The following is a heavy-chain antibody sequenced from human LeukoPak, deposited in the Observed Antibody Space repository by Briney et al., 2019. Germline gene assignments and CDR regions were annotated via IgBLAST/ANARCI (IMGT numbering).Heavy chain of an antibody. CDR1: RFSFSNSA. Sequence: GGSLRLSCEASRFSFSNSAMSWVRQAPGKGLEWVSVTSGSGGSTYYADSVKGRFTISRDNSKNTLFLQMHSLRDEDTAVYYCATDIGYSYGADNYWGQGTLVTVSS. J-gene: IGHJ4*02. D-gene: IGHD5-12*01. CDR2: TSGSGGST. V-gene: IGHV3-23*01. CDR3: ATDIGYSYGADNY.